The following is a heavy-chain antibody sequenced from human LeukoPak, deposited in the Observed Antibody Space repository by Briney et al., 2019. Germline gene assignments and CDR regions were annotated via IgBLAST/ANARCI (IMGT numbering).Heavy chain of an antibody. CDR3: ASHEGRYGGNSY. CDR2: IIPIFGTA. J-gene: IGHJ4*02. CDR1: GGTFSSYA. Sequence: SVKVSXKASGGTFSSYAISWVRQAPGQGLEWMGGIIPIFGTADYAQKFQGRVTITTDESTSTAYMQLSSLRSEDTAAYYCASHEGRYGGNSYWGQGTLVTVSS. V-gene: IGHV1-69*05. D-gene: IGHD4-23*01.